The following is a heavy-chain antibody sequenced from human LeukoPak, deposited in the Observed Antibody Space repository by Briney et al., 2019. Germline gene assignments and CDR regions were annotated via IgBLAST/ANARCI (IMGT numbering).Heavy chain of an antibody. V-gene: IGHV3-11*01. CDR2: ISSSGSTI. Sequence: GGSLRLSCAASGFTFSDYYMSWIRQAPGKGLEWVSYISSSGSTIYYADSVKGRFTISRDNSKNTLYLQMNSLRAEDTAVYYCAKQKEGQNYFDAFDIWGQGTMVTVSS. J-gene: IGHJ3*02. D-gene: IGHD5-24*01. CDR1: GFTFSDYY. CDR3: AKQKEGQNYFDAFDI.